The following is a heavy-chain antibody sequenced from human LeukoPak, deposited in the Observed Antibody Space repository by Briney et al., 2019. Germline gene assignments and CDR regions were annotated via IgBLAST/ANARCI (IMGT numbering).Heavy chain of an antibody. CDR3: AKESVTMGFDY. CDR1: GFTFSSYG. D-gene: IGHD3-10*01. V-gene: IGHV3-30*02. Sequence: GGSLRLSCAASGFTFSSYGMHWVRQAPGKGLEWVAFIRYEGSNKYYADSVKGRFTISRDNSKNTLYLQMNSLRAEDTAVYYCAKESVTMGFDYWGQGTLVTVSS. CDR2: IRYEGSNK. J-gene: IGHJ4*02.